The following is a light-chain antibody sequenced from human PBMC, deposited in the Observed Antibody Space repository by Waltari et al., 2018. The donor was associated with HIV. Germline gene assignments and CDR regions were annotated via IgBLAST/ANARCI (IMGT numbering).Light chain of an antibody. CDR1: QGIGSD. V-gene: IGKV1-27*01. CDR2: AAS. Sequence: DVQMTQSPSSLSASVGDRVAITCRASQGIGSDLAWYQQKPGKVPKLLIYAASTLQSGVPSRFSGSGSGTDFTLTITNLQTEDFSVYYCQRYDRAPYTFGPGTRLELK. CDR3: QRYDRAPYT. J-gene: IGKJ2*01.